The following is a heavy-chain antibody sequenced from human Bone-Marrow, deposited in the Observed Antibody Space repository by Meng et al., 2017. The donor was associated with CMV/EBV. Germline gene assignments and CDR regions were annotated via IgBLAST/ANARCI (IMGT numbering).Heavy chain of an antibody. CDR1: GFTFSSYS. V-gene: IGHV3-21*01. D-gene: IGHD6-13*01. CDR2: ISSSSSYI. Sequence: GGSLRLSCAASGFTFSSYSMNWVRQAPGKGLEWVSSISSSSSYIYYADSVKGRFTISRDNAKNSLYLQMNSLRAEDTAVYYCARDPIAATSYGMDVWGQGTTVTVSS. J-gene: IGHJ6*02. CDR3: ARDPIAATSYGMDV.